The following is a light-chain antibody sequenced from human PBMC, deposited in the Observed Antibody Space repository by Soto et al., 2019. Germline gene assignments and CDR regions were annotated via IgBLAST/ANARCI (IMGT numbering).Light chain of an antibody. CDR2: GSS. V-gene: IGKV3-20*01. J-gene: IGKJ1*01. Sequence: EIVLTQSPGALTLSPGERATLSCRASQSVSNNYLAWYQQKPGQAPRHLIYGSSNRATGVPDRFSGSGSGTDFPLTISRLEPEAFAVYYCKHYCSSGTFGQGTTVDIK. CDR1: QSVSNNY. CDR3: KHYCSSGT.